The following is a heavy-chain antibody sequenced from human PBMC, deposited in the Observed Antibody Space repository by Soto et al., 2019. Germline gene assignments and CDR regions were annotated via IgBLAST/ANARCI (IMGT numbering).Heavy chain of an antibody. CDR2: IYSGGTT. D-gene: IGHD4-17*01. J-gene: IGHJ3*01. CDR1: GFSVSINY. CDR3: AGDSTDGDFVDAFDV. V-gene: IGHV3-66*01. Sequence: ELQLVESGGGLVQPGGSLRLSCAASGFSVSINYVNWVRQAPGKGREWVSVIYSGGTTHYADSVKGRFTISRDTSKNTLYLQMNSLRVEDTAVYYCAGDSTDGDFVDAFDVWGHGTMVTVSS.